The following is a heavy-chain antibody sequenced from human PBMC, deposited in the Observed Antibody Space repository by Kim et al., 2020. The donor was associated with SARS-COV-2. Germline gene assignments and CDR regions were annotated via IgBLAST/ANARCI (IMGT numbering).Heavy chain of an antibody. Sequence: GGSLRLSCVASGFMFSDYWMRWVRHSPGKGLDWVADLDQAGTDKHYMESVKGRFTISRDNARNSLFLQMNSLRAEDAALYYCARGGSYSFEYWSQGTLVTVSS. V-gene: IGHV3-7*01. CDR3: ARGGSYSFEY. D-gene: IGHD6-13*01. CDR2: LDQAGTDK. J-gene: IGHJ4*02. CDR1: GFMFSDYW.